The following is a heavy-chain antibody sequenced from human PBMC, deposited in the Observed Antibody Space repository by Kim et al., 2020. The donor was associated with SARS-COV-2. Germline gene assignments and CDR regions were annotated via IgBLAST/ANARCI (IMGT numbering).Heavy chain of an antibody. CDR2: ISYDGSNK. D-gene: IGHD2-2*01. Sequence: GGSLRLSCAASGFTFSSYAMHWVRQAPGKGLEWVAVISYDGSNKYYADSVKGRFTISRDNSKNTLYLQMNSLRAEDTAVYYCARDRWVVVVPAAGPNWFDPWGQGTLVTVSS. CDR3: ARDRWVVVVPAAGPNWFDP. J-gene: IGHJ5*02. CDR1: GFTFSSYA. V-gene: IGHV3-30-3*01.